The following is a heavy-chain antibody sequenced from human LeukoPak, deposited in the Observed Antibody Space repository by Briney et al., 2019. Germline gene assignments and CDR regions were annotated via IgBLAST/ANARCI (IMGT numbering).Heavy chain of an antibody. CDR3: AKVKRWLQLVGALDI. J-gene: IGHJ3*02. D-gene: IGHD5-24*01. Sequence: PGRSLRLSCAASGFTFDDYAMHWVRQAPGKGLEWVSGISWNSGSIGYADSVKGRFTISRDNAKNSLYLQMNSLRAEDTALYYCAKVKRWLQLVGALDIWGQGTMVTVSS. CDR1: GFTFDDYA. CDR2: ISWNSGSI. V-gene: IGHV3-9*01.